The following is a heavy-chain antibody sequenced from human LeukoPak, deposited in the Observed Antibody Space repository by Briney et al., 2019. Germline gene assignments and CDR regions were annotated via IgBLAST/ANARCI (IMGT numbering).Heavy chain of an antibody. J-gene: IGHJ5*02. Sequence: GGSLRLSCAASGFTFSGSPMHWVRQASGKGLEWVGRIKSNTNSYATAYAASAKGRFTISRDDSKNTAYLQMNSLRTEDTAVYYCTRQSIDLDCSATYCSNWFDPWGQGTLVTVSS. V-gene: IGHV3-73*01. CDR3: TRQSIDLDCSATYCSNWFDP. CDR1: GFTFSGSP. D-gene: IGHD2-15*01. CDR2: IKSNTNSYAT.